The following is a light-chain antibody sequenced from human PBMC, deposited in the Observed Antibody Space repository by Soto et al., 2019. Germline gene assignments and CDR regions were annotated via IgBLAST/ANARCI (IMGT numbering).Light chain of an antibody. V-gene: IGKV3D-15*01. CDR1: QSVSGN. CDR2: GAS. Sequence: EIVMTQSPATLSVSPGERATLSCRASQSVSGNLAWYQQKPGPAPRLLIYGASTRATGIPARFSGSGSGTDFTLTISSLQFGDFAVYYCQQYNNWPPTFGQGTQVEIK. J-gene: IGKJ1*01. CDR3: QQYNNWPPT.